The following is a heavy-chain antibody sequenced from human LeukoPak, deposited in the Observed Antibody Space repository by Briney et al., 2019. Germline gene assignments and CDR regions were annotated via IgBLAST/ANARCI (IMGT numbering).Heavy chain of an antibody. D-gene: IGHD3-16*01. CDR1: GYTFTGYY. CDR3: ARGTAYTEHSFFDY. Sequence: GATVKVSCKASGYTFTGYYLHWVRQAPGQGPEWMGWINPNSGDTNYAQKFQGRVTMTWDTSISTAYMGLSRLKSDDTAIYYCARGTAYTEHSFFDYWGQGTLVTVSS. J-gene: IGHJ4*02. CDR2: INPNSGDT. V-gene: IGHV1-2*02.